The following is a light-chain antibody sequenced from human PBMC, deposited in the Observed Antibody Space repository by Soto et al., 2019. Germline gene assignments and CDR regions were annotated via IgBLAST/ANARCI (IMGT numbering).Light chain of an antibody. Sequence: EIVMTQSPATLSVSPGQGVTLSCRASQSVRSDLAWYRQKPGQAPRLLIYSASTRATGIPARFRGSGAGTDFTLTIPSLQSEDFAVYYCQQYYMWPPVFGQGTKVEIK. CDR1: QSVRSD. CDR3: QQYYMWPPV. J-gene: IGKJ2*01. V-gene: IGKV3-15*01. CDR2: SAS.